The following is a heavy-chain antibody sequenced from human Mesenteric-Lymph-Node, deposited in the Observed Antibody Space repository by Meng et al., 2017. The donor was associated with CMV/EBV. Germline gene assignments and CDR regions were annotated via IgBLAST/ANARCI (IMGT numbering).Heavy chain of an antibody. J-gene: IGHJ3*02. CDR2: SRNKAYSYTT. Sequence: GGSLRLSCVGSGFRVSDHFMDWVRQAPGKGLEWVGRSRNKAYSYTTEYAASVKGRFTISRDESKDSLYLQMNGLKTEDTAVYYCTRAPYSNYGGWASDIWGQGTMVTVSS. CDR3: TRAPYSNYGGWASDI. CDR1: GFRVSDHF. D-gene: IGHD4-11*01. V-gene: IGHV3-72*01.